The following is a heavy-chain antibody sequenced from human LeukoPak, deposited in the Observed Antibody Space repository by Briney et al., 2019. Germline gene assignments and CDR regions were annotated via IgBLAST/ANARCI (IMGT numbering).Heavy chain of an antibody. D-gene: IGHD2-15*01. Sequence: GASVKVSCKASGYTFTSHGLSWVRQAPGQGLEWMGWISPYNGDTKYAQKIQDRVTMTTDTTTSTAYMELRSLRSDDTAVYYCARDRGSYCSGGTCYAPHIDYWGQGTLVTVSS. CDR3: ARDRGSYCSGGTCYAPHIDY. V-gene: IGHV1-18*01. CDR1: GYTFTSHG. CDR2: ISPYNGDT. J-gene: IGHJ4*02.